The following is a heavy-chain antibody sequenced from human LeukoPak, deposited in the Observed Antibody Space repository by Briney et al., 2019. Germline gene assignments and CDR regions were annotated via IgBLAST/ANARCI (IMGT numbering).Heavy chain of an antibody. J-gene: IGHJ4*02. CDR2: ISGSGGST. D-gene: IGHD1-7*01. CDR3: AKVSDWNYYFDY. CDR1: GFTFSDYY. V-gene: IGHV3-23*01. Sequence: GGSLRLSCAASGFTFSDYYMSWIRQAPGKGLEWVSAISGSGGSTYYADSVKGRFTISRDNSKNTLYLQMNSLRAEDTAVYYCAKVSDWNYYFDYWGQGTLVTVSS.